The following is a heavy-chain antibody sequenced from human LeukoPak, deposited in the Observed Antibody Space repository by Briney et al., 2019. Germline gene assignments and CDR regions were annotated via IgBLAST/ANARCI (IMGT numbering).Heavy chain of an antibody. CDR1: GFTFSSYG. Sequence: GGTLRLSCAASGFTFSSYGMSWVRQAPGKGLEWVSAISGSGGSTYYADSVKGRFTISRDNSKNTLYLQMNSLRAEDTAVYYCARSLTYCSSTSCYVVAFDIWGQGTMVTVSS. D-gene: IGHD2-2*01. J-gene: IGHJ3*02. CDR2: ISGSGGST. CDR3: ARSLTYCSSTSCYVVAFDI. V-gene: IGHV3-23*01.